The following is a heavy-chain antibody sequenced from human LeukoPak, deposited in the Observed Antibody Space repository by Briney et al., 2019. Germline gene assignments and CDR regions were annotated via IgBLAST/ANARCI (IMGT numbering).Heavy chain of an antibody. D-gene: IGHD6-19*01. V-gene: IGHV4-38-2*02. CDR3: ARRRRSSGWYMGYYFDY. J-gene: IGHJ4*02. Sequence: PSETLSLTCTVSGYSINSGYYWGWIRQPPGKGLEWIAIIYHSGSTNYNPSLKSRVTISVDTSKNQFSLKLSSVTATDTAVYYCARRRRSSGWYMGYYFDYWGQGTLVTVSS. CDR2: IYHSGST. CDR1: GYSINSGYY.